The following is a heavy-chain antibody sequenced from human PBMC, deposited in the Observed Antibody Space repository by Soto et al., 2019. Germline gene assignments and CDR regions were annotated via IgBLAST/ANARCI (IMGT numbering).Heavy chain of an antibody. J-gene: IGHJ4*02. CDR1: GGSFSGYY. CDR3: ARGGRPGGGYDDDYFDY. CDR2: INHSGST. D-gene: IGHD5-12*01. Sequence: PSETLSLTCAVYGGSFSGYYWSWIRQPPGKGLEWIGEINHSGSTNYNPSLKSRVTISVDTSRNQFSLKLSSVTAADTAVYYCARGGRPGGGYDDDYFDYWGQGTLVTVSS. V-gene: IGHV4-34*01.